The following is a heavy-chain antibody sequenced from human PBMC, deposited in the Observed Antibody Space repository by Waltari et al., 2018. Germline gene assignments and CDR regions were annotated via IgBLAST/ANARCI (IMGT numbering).Heavy chain of an antibody. V-gene: IGHV2-5*02. Sequence: QITLKESGPTVVKPTETLTLTSNFSGFSLSRSGLTVSWIRQPPGKALEWLAVIYWGDDTRYSPFLGTRLTITTDTSKNSVVLTLANMDPGDTAAYFCARSRGMTYLDFWGQGILVTVSS. CDR2: IYWGDDT. CDR3: ARSRGMTYLDF. CDR1: GFSLSRSGLT. D-gene: IGHD3-10*01. J-gene: IGHJ4*02.